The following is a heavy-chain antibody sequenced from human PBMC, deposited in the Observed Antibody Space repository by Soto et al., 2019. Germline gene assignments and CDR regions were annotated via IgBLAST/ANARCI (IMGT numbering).Heavy chain of an antibody. CDR3: AQRETALAEHQNYYSFGLDV. V-gene: IGHV3-23*01. Sequence: PGGSLRLSCTTSGSTISSDAMIWVRQAPGTGLERVLAMSGSGGSTSYADSVKGRLTISRDNSLNTVFLVMISLGVAATAIYYCAQRETALAEHQNYYSFGLDVWGQGTLVTVSS. CDR2: MSGSGGST. CDR1: GSTISSDA. D-gene: IGHD5-18*01. J-gene: IGHJ6*02.